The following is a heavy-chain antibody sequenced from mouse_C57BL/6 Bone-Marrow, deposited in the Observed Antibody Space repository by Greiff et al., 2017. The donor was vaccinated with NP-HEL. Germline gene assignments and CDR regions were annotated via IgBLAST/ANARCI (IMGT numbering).Heavy chain of an antibody. J-gene: IGHJ2*01. V-gene: IGHV1-82*01. Sequence: SGPELVKPGASVKISCKASGYAFSSSWMNWVKQRPGKGLEWIGRIYPGDGDTNYNGKFKGKATLTADKSSSTAYMQLSSLTSEDSAVYFCARENGYDYFDYWGQGTTLTVSS. CDR3: ARENGYDYFDY. CDR1: GYAFSSSW. D-gene: IGHD2-3*01. CDR2: IYPGDGDT.